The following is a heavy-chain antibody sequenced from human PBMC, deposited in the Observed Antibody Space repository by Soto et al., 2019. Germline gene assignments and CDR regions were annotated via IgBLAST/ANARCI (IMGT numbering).Heavy chain of an antibody. CDR2: ISGYNNNA. V-gene: IGHV1-18*01. CDR3: ARDSNPYGVVVRGPEKQKYGMDV. Sequence: ASVKVSCKASNYPFTSYGFAWVRQAPGHGLQWLGRISGYNNNADYAQEFQGRATMTTDTSTRTAVMELRSLTSDDTGVYYCARDSNPYGVVVRGPEKQKYGMDVWGQGTTVTVSS. CDR1: NYPFTSYG. J-gene: IGHJ6*02. D-gene: IGHD3-3*01.